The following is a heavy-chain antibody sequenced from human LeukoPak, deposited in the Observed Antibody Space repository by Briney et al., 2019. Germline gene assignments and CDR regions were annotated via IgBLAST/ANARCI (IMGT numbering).Heavy chain of an antibody. CDR2: ISYDGSNK. V-gene: IGHV3-30*18. CDR3: AKEEGFGELSGYYYGMDV. D-gene: IGHD3-10*01. CDR1: RFTFSSYG. Sequence: GRSLRLSCAASRFTFSSYGMHWVRQAPGKGLEWVAVISYDGSNKYYADSVKGRFTISRDNSKNTLYLQMNSLRAEDTAVYYCAKEEGFGELSGYYYGMDVWGQGTTVTVSS. J-gene: IGHJ6*02.